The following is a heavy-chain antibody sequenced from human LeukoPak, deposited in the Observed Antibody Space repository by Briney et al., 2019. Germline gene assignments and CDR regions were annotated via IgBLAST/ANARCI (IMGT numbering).Heavy chain of an antibody. Sequence: ASVKVSCKASGYSFTGYYIHWVRQAPGQGLEWMGWISPNSGGTNYAQNFQGRVTMTRDTFITTAYMDLSRLTLDDTATYYCARAGPPQVVLWYFDLWGRGTLVTVSS. D-gene: IGHD6-13*01. V-gene: IGHV1-2*02. CDR2: ISPNSGGT. J-gene: IGHJ2*01. CDR1: GYSFTGYY. CDR3: ARAGPPQVVLWYFDL.